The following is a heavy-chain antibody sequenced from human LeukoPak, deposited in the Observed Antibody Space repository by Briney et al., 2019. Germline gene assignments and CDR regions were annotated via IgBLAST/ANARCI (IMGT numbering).Heavy chain of an antibody. CDR2: ISANNGNT. D-gene: IGHD5-24*01. V-gene: IGHV1-18*01. CDR3: ARPRSPPVTNYYGMDV. CDR1: GYTFKSYG. Sequence: ASVKVSCKASGYTFKSYGITWVRQAPGQGLEWMGWISANNGNTNYAQKIQGRVTMTTDTSTSTAYMELRALITDDTAVYYCARPRSPPVTNYYGMDVWGQGTTVTVYS. J-gene: IGHJ6*02.